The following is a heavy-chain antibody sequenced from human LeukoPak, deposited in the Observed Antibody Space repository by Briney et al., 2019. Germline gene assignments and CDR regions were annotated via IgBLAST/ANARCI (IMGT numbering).Heavy chain of an antibody. D-gene: IGHD6-13*01. CDR1: GFTFSSYA. V-gene: IGHV3-23*01. Sequence: PGGSLRLSCAASGFTFSSYAMSWVRQAPGQGLEWVSAISGSGGSTYYPDSVKRRFTISRDNSKNTLYLQMNSLSAEDTAVYYCAKDPTPYSSSWYFDLWGRGTLVTVSS. CDR2: ISGSGGST. J-gene: IGHJ2*01. CDR3: AKDPTPYSSSWYFDL.